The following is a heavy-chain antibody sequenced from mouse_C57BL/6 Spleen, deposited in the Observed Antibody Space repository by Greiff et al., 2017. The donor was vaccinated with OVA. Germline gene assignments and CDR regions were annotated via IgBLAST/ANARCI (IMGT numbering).Heavy chain of an antibody. D-gene: IGHD4-1*02. CDR1: GFTFSSYG. CDR3: ARLQLGFDY. V-gene: IGHV5-6*01. CDR2: ISSGGSYT. J-gene: IGHJ2*01. Sequence: DVQLVESGGDLVKPGGSLKLSCAASGFTFSSYGMSWVRQTPDKRLEWVATISSGGSYTYYPDSVKGRFTISRDNAKNTLYLQMSSLKSEDTAMYYCARLQLGFDYWGQGTTLTVSS.